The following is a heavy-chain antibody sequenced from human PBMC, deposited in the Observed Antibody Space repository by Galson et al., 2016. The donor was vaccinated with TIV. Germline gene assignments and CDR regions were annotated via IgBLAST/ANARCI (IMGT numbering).Heavy chain of an antibody. CDR2: IKSNFDGGTT. J-gene: IGHJ4*02. D-gene: IGHD2-15*01. CDR1: GFIFSNAW. V-gene: IGHV3-15*01. Sequence: SLRLPCAASGFIFSNAWMSWVRQAPGKGLEWVGRIKSNFDGGTTDYAAPAKGRFTISRHDSKNTLFLQMNRLKTEDTAVYYCTTELGYCSGGYCYYFDYWGQGTLVTVSS. CDR3: TTELGYCSGGYCYYFDY.